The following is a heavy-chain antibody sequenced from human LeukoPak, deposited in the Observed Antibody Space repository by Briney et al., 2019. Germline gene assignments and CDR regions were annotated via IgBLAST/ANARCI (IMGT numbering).Heavy chain of an antibody. CDR1: GYTFTSYD. Sequence: ASVKVSCKASGYTFTSYDINWVRQVTGQGLEWMGWFNPNSGSAGYAQNFQGRVTITGDTSMSTAYMELTSPRSEDTAVYYCARVISGFWTGYYDPFDIWGQGTMVTVSS. V-gene: IGHV1-8*03. D-gene: IGHD3/OR15-3a*01. CDR3: ARVISGFWTGYYDPFDI. CDR2: FNPNSGSA. J-gene: IGHJ3*02.